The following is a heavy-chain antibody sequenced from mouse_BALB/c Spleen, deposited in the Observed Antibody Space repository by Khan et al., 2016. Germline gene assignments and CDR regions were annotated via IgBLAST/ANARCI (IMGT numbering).Heavy chain of an antibody. D-gene: IGHD2-10*01. J-gene: IGHJ4*01. V-gene: IGHV1-9*01. Sequence: QVQLQQPGAELMKPGASVKISCKATGYTFSNYWIEWVKQRPGHGLEWIGEILSGSDTNNYNEKFKGKATFTADTSSNTAYMQLSSLTSEDSAVYYCARAPYYGNYDYVMDYWGQGTSVTVSS. CDR1: GYTFSNYW. CDR3: ARAPYYGNYDYVMDY. CDR2: ILSGSDTN.